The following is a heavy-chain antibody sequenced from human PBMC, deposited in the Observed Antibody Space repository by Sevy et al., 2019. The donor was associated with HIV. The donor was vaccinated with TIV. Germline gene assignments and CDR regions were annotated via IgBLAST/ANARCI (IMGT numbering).Heavy chain of an antibody. D-gene: IGHD3-3*01. Sequence: GGSLRLSCAASGFTFSSYGMHWVRQAPGKGLEWVAVISYDGSNKYYAESVKGRFTISRDNSKNTLYLQMNSLRAEDTAVYYCAKNFRAYYDFWSGYGFDYWGQGTLVTVSS. CDR1: GFTFSSYG. CDR2: ISYDGSNK. V-gene: IGHV3-30*18. CDR3: AKNFRAYYDFWSGYGFDY. J-gene: IGHJ4*02.